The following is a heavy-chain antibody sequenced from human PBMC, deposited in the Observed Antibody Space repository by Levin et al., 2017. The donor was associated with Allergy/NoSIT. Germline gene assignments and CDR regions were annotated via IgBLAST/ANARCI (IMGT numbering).Heavy chain of an antibody. V-gene: IGHV4-38-2*02. D-gene: IGHD3-3*01. CDR3: ARDQRFLEWLL. CDR2: IHHGGST. CDR1: GDSITSNYY. Sequence: SETLSLTCTVSGDSITSNYYWGWIRQPPGKGLEWIASIHHGGSTYHNPSLKSRVTMSVDTSKNQFSLHLTSVTAADTAMYYCARDQRFLEWLLWGPGTLVTVSS. J-gene: IGHJ4*02.